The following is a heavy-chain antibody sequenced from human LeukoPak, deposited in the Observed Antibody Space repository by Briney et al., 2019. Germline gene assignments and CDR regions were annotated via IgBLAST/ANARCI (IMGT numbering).Heavy chain of an antibody. CDR3: ARDISPQLVVDN. Sequence: GGSLRLSCAASGFTFPRHWMSWVRQAPGKGLEWVANIKQDANEKNYVDSVKGRFTISRDSAKNSLYLQMNSLRAEDTAVYYCARDISPQLVVDNWGQGTLVTVSS. CDR2: IKQDANEK. J-gene: IGHJ4*02. CDR1: GFTFPRHW. D-gene: IGHD6-6*01. V-gene: IGHV3-7*03.